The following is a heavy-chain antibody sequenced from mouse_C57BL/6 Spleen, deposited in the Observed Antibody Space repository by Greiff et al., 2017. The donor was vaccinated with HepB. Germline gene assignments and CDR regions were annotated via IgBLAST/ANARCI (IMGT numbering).Heavy chain of an antibody. V-gene: IGHV1-82*01. CDR3: AKGDYYGSSFTFAY. J-gene: IGHJ3*01. CDR1: GYAFSSSW. D-gene: IGHD1-1*01. CDR2: IYPGDGDT. Sequence: LQESGPELVKPGASVKISCKASGYAFSSSWMNWVKQRPGKGLEWIGRIYPGDGDTNYNGKFKGKATLTADKSSSTAYMQFSSLTSEDSAVYFCAKGDYYGSSFTFAYWGQGTLVTVSA.